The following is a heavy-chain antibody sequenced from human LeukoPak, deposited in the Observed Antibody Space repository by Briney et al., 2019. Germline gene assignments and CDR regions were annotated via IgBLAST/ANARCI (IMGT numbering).Heavy chain of an antibody. D-gene: IGHD1-26*01. CDR1: GFTFSGYG. CDR2: IWYDGSNK. J-gene: IGHJ4*02. V-gene: IGHV3-33*01. Sequence: PGGSLRLSCAASGFTFSGYGMRWVRQPPGKGLEWVAIIWYDGSNKYYADSVRGRFTISRDNSKNTLYLQMNSLRAEDTAVYYCARDLGGNYHNYFDYWGQGTLVTVSS. CDR3: ARDLGGNYHNYFDY.